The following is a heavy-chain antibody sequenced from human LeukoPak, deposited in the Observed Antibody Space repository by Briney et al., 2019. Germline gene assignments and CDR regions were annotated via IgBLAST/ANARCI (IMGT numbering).Heavy chain of an antibody. J-gene: IGHJ4*02. CDR3: ARDARGAAVDY. CDR1: GGSISSYY. V-gene: IGHV4-59*01. CDR2: IYYSGST. Sequence: SETLSLTCTVSGGSISSYYWSWIRQPPGKGLEWIGYIYYSGSTNYNPSLKSRVTISVDTSKNQFSLKLSSVTAADTAVYYCARDARGAAVDYWGQGTLVTVSS. D-gene: IGHD6-13*01.